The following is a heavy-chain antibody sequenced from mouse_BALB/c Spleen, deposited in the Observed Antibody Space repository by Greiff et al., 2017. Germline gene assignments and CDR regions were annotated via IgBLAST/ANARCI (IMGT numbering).Heavy chain of an antibody. Sequence: VQLQQSAAELARPGASVKMSCKASGYTFTSYTMHWVKQRPGQGLEWIGYINPSSGYTEYNQKFKDKTTLTADKSSSTAYMQLSSLTSEDSAVYYCARQDYGSPFAYWGQGTLVTVSA. D-gene: IGHD1-1*01. J-gene: IGHJ3*01. CDR2: INPSSGYT. V-gene: IGHV1-4*02. CDR3: ARQDYGSPFAY. CDR1: GYTFTSYT.